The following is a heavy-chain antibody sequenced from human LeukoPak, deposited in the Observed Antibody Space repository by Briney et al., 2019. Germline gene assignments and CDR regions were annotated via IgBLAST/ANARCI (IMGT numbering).Heavy chain of an antibody. J-gene: IGHJ5*02. D-gene: IGHD3-22*01. CDR3: ARGADYYDSSGYYSVLGWFDP. CDR2: IYYSGGT. CDR1: GGSISGHN. Sequence: SETLSLTCTVSGGSISGHNWSWIRQPPGKGLEWIGYIYYSGGTNYSPSLKSRVTISLDTSKNQFSLKLSSVTAADTAVYYCARGADYYDSSGYYSVLGWFDPWGQGTLVTVSS. V-gene: IGHV4-59*11.